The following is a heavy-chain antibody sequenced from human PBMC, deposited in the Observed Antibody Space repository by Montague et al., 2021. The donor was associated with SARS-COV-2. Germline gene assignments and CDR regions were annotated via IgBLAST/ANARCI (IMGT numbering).Heavy chain of an antibody. CDR1: GGSISSYY. J-gene: IGHJ6*02. Sequence: SETLSLTCTVSGGSISSYYWSWIRQPPGKGLEWIGYIYYSGSTNYNPSLKSRVTISVDTSKNQSSLKLSSVTAADTAVYYCAGAGQQLARYYYYGMDVWGQGTTVTVSS. D-gene: IGHD6-13*01. CDR3: AGAGQQLARYYYYGMDV. V-gene: IGHV4-59*01. CDR2: IYYSGST.